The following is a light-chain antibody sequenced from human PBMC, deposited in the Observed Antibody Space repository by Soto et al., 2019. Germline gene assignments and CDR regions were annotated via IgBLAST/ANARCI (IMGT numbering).Light chain of an antibody. V-gene: IGKV3-20*01. J-gene: IGKJ1*01. Sequence: EIVLTQSPGSLSLSPGERATLSCRASQSVSSSHLAWYQQKPGQAPRLLIYGASSRATGIPDRFSGSGSGTDFTLTISRLEPEDFAVYYCQQYDSSRTFGQGTKVEIK. CDR3: QQYDSSRT. CDR1: QSVSSSH. CDR2: GAS.